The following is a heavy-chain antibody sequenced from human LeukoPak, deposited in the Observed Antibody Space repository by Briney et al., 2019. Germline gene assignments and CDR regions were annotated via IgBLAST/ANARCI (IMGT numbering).Heavy chain of an antibody. J-gene: IGHJ5*02. V-gene: IGHV3-30*01. Sequence: GGSLRLSCAASGFTFSSYAMHWVRQAPGKGLEWVAVISYDGSNKYYADSVKGRFTISRDNYKNTLYLQMNSLRAEDTAVYYCAGDRTIFGVVIVYWFDPWGQGTLVTVSS. CDR2: ISYDGSNK. CDR3: AGDRTIFGVVIVYWFDP. CDR1: GFTFSSYA. D-gene: IGHD3-3*01.